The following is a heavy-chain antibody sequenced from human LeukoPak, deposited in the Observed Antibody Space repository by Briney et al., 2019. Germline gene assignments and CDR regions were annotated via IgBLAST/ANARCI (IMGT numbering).Heavy chain of an antibody. CDR1: GGSISSYY. CDR3: ARDNYDYVWGSYRPRLPPSWYFDL. CDR2: IYTSGST. Sequence: SETLSLTCTVSGGSISSYYWSWIRQPAGKGLEWIGRIYTSGSTNYNPSLKSRVTMSVDTSKNQFSLKLSSVTAADTAVYYCARDNYDYVWGSYRPRLPPSWYFDLWGRGTLVTVSS. J-gene: IGHJ2*01. D-gene: IGHD3-16*02. V-gene: IGHV4-4*07.